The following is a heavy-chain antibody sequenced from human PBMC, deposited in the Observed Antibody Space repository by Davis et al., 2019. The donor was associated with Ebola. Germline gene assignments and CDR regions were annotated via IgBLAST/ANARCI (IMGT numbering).Heavy chain of an antibody. CDR1: GGSISSHY. Sequence: PSETLSLTCTVSGGSISSHYWSWIRQPPGKGLEWIGYIYYSGSTNYNPSLKSRVTISVDTSKNQFSLKLSSVTAADTAVYYCARGRDFWSGGLFDPWGQGTLVTVSS. V-gene: IGHV4-59*11. J-gene: IGHJ5*02. CDR3: ARGRDFWSGGLFDP. D-gene: IGHD3-3*01. CDR2: IYYSGST.